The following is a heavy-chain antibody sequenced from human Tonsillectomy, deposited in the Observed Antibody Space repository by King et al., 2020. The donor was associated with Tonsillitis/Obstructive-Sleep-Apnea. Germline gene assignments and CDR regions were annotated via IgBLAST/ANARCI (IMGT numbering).Heavy chain of an antibody. Sequence: VQLVESGGGVVQPGRSLRLSCAASGFTFSSYAMHWVRQAPGKGLEWVAVISYDGSNKYYADSVKGRFTISRDNSKNTLYLQMNSLRAEETAVYYCARGAWDIVVVPAAIDYGGQGTLVTVSS. CDR3: ARGAWDIVVVPAAIDY. CDR2: ISYDGSNK. D-gene: IGHD2-2*01. CDR1: GFTFSSYA. V-gene: IGHV3-30*01. J-gene: IGHJ4*02.